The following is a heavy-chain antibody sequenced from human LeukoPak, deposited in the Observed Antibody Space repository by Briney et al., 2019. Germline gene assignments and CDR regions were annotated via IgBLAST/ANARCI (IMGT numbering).Heavy chain of an antibody. CDR2: IYHSGST. Sequence: PSGTLSLTCAVSGGSISSSNWWSWVRQPPGKGLEWIGEIYHSGSTNYNPSLKSRVTISVDKSKNQFSLKLSSVTAADTAVYYCARDRGATVTSSTYYFDYWGQGTLVTVSS. D-gene: IGHD4-17*01. V-gene: IGHV4-4*02. CDR3: ARDRGATVTSSTYYFDY. CDR1: GGSISSSNW. J-gene: IGHJ4*02.